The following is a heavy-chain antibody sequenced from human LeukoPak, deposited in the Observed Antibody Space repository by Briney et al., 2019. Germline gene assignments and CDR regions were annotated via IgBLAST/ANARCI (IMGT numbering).Heavy chain of an antibody. Sequence: GGSLRLSCAASGFTFSSYWMSWVRQAPGKGLEWVANIKKDGREKYYVDSVKGRFTISRDNAKTSLYLQMNSLRAEDTAVYYCARDLSGVTGYTYGRGIDYWGQGTLATVSS. J-gene: IGHJ4*02. CDR2: IKKDGREK. D-gene: IGHD5-18*01. CDR3: ARDLSGVTGYTYGRGIDY. CDR1: GFTFSSYW. V-gene: IGHV3-7*01.